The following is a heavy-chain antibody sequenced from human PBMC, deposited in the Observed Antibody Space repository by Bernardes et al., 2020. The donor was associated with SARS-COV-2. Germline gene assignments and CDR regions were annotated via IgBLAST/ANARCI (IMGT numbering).Heavy chain of an antibody. Sequence: ASVKVSCKASGYTFTGYYMHWVRQAPGQGLEWMGWINPNSGGTNYAQKFQGRVTMTRDTSISTAYMELSRLRSDDTAVYYCARGGCSSTSCYTRDAFDIWGQGTMVTVSS. CDR1: GYTFTGYY. J-gene: IGHJ3*02. CDR2: INPNSGGT. D-gene: IGHD2-2*02. CDR3: ARGGCSSTSCYTRDAFDI. V-gene: IGHV1-2*02.